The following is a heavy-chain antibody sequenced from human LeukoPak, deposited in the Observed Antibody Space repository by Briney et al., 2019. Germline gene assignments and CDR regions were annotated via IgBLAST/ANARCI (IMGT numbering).Heavy chain of an antibody. D-gene: IGHD2-2*01. Sequence: GGSLRLSCAASGFTFSSYAMSWVRQAPGKGLEWVSSISGSGGSIYYADSVKGRFTISRDNSKNTLYLQMNSLRAEDTAVYYCAKQVVPAAMLDYWGQGTLVTVSS. CDR3: AKQVVPAAMLDY. V-gene: IGHV3-23*01. CDR1: GFTFSSYA. J-gene: IGHJ4*02. CDR2: ISGSGGSI.